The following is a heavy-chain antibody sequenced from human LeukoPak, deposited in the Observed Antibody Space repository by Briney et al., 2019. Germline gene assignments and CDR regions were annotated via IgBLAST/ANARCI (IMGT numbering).Heavy chain of an antibody. CDR3: ARDSLPTAVFEMTHFDY. D-gene: IGHD2-2*01. CDR2: IRFDESNK. J-gene: IGHJ4*02. Sequence: PGGSLRLSCAASGFTFSGNGMHWVRQAPGKGLEWVTFIRFDESNKYYADSVKGRFTISRDSSKNTLYLQMNTLRDEDTAVYYCARDSLPTAVFEMTHFDYWGQGTLVTVSS. CDR1: GFTFSGNG. V-gene: IGHV3-30*02.